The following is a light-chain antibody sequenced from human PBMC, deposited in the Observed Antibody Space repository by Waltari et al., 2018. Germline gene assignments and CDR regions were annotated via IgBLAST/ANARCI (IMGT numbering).Light chain of an antibody. CDR2: KAS. CDR3: QQYQHYPLT. V-gene: IGKV1-5*03. CDR1: QSINNW. Sequence: DIQMTQSPSTLSASVGDRVPITCRASQSINNWLAWYQQKPGKAPKVLIYKASSLESGVPSRFSGSGSGPEFTLTISSLQPDDFATYYCQQYQHYPLTFGQGTKVEIK. J-gene: IGKJ1*01.